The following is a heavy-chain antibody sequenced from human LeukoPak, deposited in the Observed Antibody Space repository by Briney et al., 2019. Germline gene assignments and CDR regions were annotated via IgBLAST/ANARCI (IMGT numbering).Heavy chain of an antibody. Sequence: GGSLRLSCAASGFAVSSNYMSWVRQAPGKGLEWVSVIYSGGSTYYADSVKGRFTISRDNSKNTLYLQMNSLRAEDTAVYYCARAGITMIVPEGAFDIWGQGTMVTVSS. V-gene: IGHV3-53*01. CDR1: GFAVSSNY. CDR2: IYSGGST. D-gene: IGHD3-22*01. J-gene: IGHJ3*02. CDR3: ARAGITMIVPEGAFDI.